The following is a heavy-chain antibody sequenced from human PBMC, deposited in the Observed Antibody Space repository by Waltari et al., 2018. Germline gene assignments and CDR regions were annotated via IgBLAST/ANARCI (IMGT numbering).Heavy chain of an antibody. D-gene: IGHD5-12*01. CDR2: MCGDGNK. CDR3: ARVETGSWGYAFET. CDR1: GFSLSTAGVG. V-gene: IGHV2-5*02. Sequence: QITLKESGPTLIKPTQTLTLTCSFSGFSLSTAGVGVGWVRQPPGKALDWLALMCGDGNKRSRASLKNRMTITKDVSANQVVLTLTNVAPLDTATYFCARVETGSWGYAFETWGQGILVTVSS. J-gene: IGHJ5*02.